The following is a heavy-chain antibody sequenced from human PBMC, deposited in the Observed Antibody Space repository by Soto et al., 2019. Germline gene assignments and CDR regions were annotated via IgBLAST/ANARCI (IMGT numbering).Heavy chain of an antibody. D-gene: IGHD3-10*01. J-gene: IGHJ5*02. V-gene: IGHV1-18*01. CDR3: ARDRSLYYGSRDPWFDP. CDR2: ISAYNGNT. CDR1: GYTFTSYG. Sequence: GASVKVSCKASGYTFTSYGISWVRQAPGQGLEWMGWISAYNGNTNYAQKLQGRVTMTTDTSTSTAYMELRSLRSDDTAVYYCARDRSLYYGSRDPWFDPWGQGTQVTVSS.